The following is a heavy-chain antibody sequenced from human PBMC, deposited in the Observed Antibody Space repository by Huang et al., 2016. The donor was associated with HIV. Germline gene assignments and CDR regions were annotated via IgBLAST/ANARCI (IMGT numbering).Heavy chain of an antibody. Sequence: QITLSESGPTLVRPTQTLTLTCTFSGFSLNTSGVGVGWIRQSASGALGWLAVIYWNNEKHYKLSLKTRLNLTKDTPNKEVVCVLADVDPVDTGTYFCAHSLSRTLVRFFDWLFFDYWGRGTVVTVSS. CDR3: AHSLSRTLVRFFDWLFFDY. CDR1: GFSLNTSGVG. V-gene: IGHV2-5*01. J-gene: IGHJ4*01. CDR2: IYWNNEK. D-gene: IGHD3-9*01.